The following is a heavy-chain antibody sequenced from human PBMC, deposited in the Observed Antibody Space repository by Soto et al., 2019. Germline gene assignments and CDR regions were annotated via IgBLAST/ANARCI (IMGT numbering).Heavy chain of an antibody. J-gene: IGHJ5*02. CDR1: GYTFNSYA. V-gene: IGHV1-3*01. D-gene: IGHD3-9*01. CDR3: ARGGSAYDILTGPFDP. Sequence: ASVKVSCTASGYTFNSYAMHWVRQAPGQRLEWMGWINAGNGNTKYSQKFQGRVTITRDTSASTAYMELSSLRSEDTAVYYCARGGSAYDILTGPFDPWGQGTLVTVSS. CDR2: INAGNGNT.